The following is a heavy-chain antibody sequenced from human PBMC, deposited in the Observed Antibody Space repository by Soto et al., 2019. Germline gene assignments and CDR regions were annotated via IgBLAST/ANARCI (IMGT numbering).Heavy chain of an antibody. CDR1: VYTFTSYY. D-gene: IGHD1-26*01. CDR3: ARATPSGSYVPH. Sequence: QVQLVQSGAEVKKPGASVKVSCKASVYTFTSYYMHWVRQAPGQGLAWMGIINPSGGSTSYAQKSQGRVTMTRDTSTSTVYMELSSLRSEDTAVYYCARATPSGSYVPHWGQGTLVTVSS. J-gene: IGHJ1*01. V-gene: IGHV1-46*01. CDR2: INPSGGST.